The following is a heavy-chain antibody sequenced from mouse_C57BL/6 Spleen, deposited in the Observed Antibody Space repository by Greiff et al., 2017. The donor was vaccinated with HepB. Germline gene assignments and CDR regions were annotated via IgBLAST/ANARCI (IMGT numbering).Heavy chain of an antibody. V-gene: IGHV5-17*01. CDR1: GFTFSDYG. CDR2: ISSGSSTI. CDR3: ARALLVTAYYAMDY. Sequence: EVHLVESGGGLVKPGGSLKLSCAASGFTFSDYGMHWVRQAPEKGLEWVAYISSGSSTIYYADTVKGRFTISRDNAKNTLFLQMTSLRSEDTAMYYCARALLVTAYYAMDYWGQGTSVTVSS. J-gene: IGHJ4*01. D-gene: IGHD1-2*01.